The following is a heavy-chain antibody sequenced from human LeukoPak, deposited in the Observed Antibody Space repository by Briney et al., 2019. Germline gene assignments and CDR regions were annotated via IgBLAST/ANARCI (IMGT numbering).Heavy chain of an antibody. D-gene: IGHD4-17*01. CDR3: ARLMTAVTNFDL. J-gene: IGHJ2*01. CDR1: GGFIRNYY. Sequence: SEALSLTCTVSGGFIRNYYWSWIRQPPGKGLEWIGYIYYSGSTNYNPSLNSRVTISVDTSKNQFSLKLSSVTAADTAVYYCARLMTAVTNFDLWGRGTLVTVSS. V-gene: IGHV4-59*08. CDR2: IYYSGST.